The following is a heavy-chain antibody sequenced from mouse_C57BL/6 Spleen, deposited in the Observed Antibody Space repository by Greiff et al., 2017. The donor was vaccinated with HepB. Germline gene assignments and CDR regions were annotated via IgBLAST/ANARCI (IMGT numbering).Heavy chain of an antibody. CDR3: SRSTDHAPRAY. CDR1: GYTFTSYW. D-gene: IGHD5-1*01. CDR2: IDPSDSYT. V-gene: IGHV1-69*01. Sequence: VQLQQPGAELVMPGASVKLSCKASGYTFTSYWMHWVQQSPGQGLEWLGEIDPSDSYTNYNQKFKDRSTLTVDKSSSTAYMQLISLTSEDSAVYYCSRSTDHAPRAYWGQGTLVTVSA. J-gene: IGHJ3*01.